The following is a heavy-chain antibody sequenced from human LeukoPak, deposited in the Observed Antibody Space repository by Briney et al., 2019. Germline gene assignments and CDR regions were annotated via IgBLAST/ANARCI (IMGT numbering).Heavy chain of an antibody. CDR1: GYSFSTYW. Sequence: GESLKISCQGSGYSFSTYWIAWVRQMPGKGLEWMGNIYPGDSDTRYSPSFQGQVTISADKSISTAYLQWSSLKASDTAIYHCARQGCSSSSCYTFDYWGQGTLVTVSS. CDR2: IYPGDSDT. J-gene: IGHJ4*02. D-gene: IGHD2-2*02. CDR3: ARQGCSSSSCYTFDY. V-gene: IGHV5-51*01.